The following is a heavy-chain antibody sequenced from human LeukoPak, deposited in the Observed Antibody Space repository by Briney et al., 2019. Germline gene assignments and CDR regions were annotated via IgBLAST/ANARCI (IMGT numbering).Heavy chain of an antibody. D-gene: IGHD3-3*01. J-gene: IGHJ3*01. V-gene: IGHV4-61*02. CDR1: GGSISSGSYY. Sequence: PSETLSLTCTVSGGSISSGSYYWSWSRQPAGKGLEWIGRIYTSGSTNYSPSLKSRVTISVDTSKNQFSLKLSSVTAADTAVYYCARATIFGVVILDWGQGTMVTVSS. CDR3: ARATIFGVVILD. CDR2: IYTSGST.